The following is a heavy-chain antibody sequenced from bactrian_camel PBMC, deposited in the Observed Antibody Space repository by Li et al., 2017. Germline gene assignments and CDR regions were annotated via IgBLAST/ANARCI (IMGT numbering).Heavy chain of an antibody. CDR1: GYYEGLHC. D-gene: IGHD2*01. Sequence: HVQLVESGGGSVQAGGSLRLSCVASGYYEGLHCMAWFRQGLGNKREGVAMIDTSGHRTYYADSVKGRFTISQDNAKSTVYLQMDNLKPEDTAMYYCAADATLGLSGSWPIVALWNYWGQGTQVTVSS. J-gene: IGHJ4*01. CDR2: IDTSGHRT. V-gene: IGHV3S63*01. CDR3: AADATLGLSGSWPIVALWNY.